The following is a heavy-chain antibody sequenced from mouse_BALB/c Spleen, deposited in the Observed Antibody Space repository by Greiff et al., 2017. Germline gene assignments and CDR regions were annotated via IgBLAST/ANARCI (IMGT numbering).Heavy chain of an antibody. CDR3: AREDYYTAWFAY. V-gene: IGHV5-6-5*01. Sequence: EVMLVESGGGLVKPGGSLKLSCAASGFTFSSYAMSWVRQTPEKRLEWVASISSGGSTYYPDSVKGRFTISRDNARNILYLQMSSLRSEDTAIYYCAREDYYTAWFAYWGQGTLVTVSA. CDR2: ISSGGST. CDR1: GFTFSSYA. J-gene: IGHJ3*01. D-gene: IGHD2-12*01.